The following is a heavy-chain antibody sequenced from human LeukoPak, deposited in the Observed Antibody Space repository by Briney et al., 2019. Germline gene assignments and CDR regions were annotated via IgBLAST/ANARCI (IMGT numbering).Heavy chain of an antibody. J-gene: IGHJ4*02. CDR1: GGTFSSYA. CDR3: ARGLRYFEDYFDY. D-gene: IGHD3-9*01. Sequence: GASVKVSCKASGGTFSSYAISWVRQAPGQGLEWMGGIIPIFGTANYAQKFQGRVTITADKSTTTAYMELSSLRSEDTAVYYCARGLRYFEDYFDYWGQGTLVTVSS. V-gene: IGHV1-69*06. CDR2: IIPIFGTA.